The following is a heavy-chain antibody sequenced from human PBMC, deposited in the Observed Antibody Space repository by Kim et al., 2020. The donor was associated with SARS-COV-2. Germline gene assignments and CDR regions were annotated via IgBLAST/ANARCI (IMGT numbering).Heavy chain of an antibody. CDR2: DAGTT. Sequence: DAGTTDYAAPVTGRFTISRDESKNTLYLQMNSLKTEDTAVYYCTTDNGIGWGPGTLVTVSS. V-gene: IGHV3-15*01. CDR3: TTDNGIG. J-gene: IGHJ4*02. D-gene: IGHD2-15*01.